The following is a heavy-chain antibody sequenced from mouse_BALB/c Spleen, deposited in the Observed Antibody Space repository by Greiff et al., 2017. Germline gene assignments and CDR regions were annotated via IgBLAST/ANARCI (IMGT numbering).Heavy chain of an antibody. CDR1: GFTFSSYA. D-gene: IGHD2-3*01. Sequence: EVQLVESGGGLVKPGGSLKLSCAASGFTFSSYAMSWVRQPPEKRLEWVADISSGGSYTYYPDTVTGRFTISRDNTKNTLYLEMSSLRSEDTAMYYCAREDAGYYPLYAMDYWGQGTSVTVSS. CDR2: ISSGGSYT. V-gene: IGHV5-9-4*01. CDR3: AREDAGYYPLYAMDY. J-gene: IGHJ4*01.